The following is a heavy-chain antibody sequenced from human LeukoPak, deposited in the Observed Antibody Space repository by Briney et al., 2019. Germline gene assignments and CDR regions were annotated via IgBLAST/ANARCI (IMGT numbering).Heavy chain of an antibody. D-gene: IGHD3-10*01. CDR1: GFTFSSYG. J-gene: IGHJ3*02. CDR3: AKDLFPSGAQYSYMFRGVKNEGDAFDI. V-gene: IGHV3-30*02. Sequence: PGGSLRLSCAASGFTFSSYGMHWVRQAPGKGLEWVAFIRYDGSNKYYAGSVKGRFTISRDNSKNTLSLQMHSLRAEDTAVYYCAKDLFPSGAQYSYMFRGVKNEGDAFDIWGQGTMVTVSS. CDR2: IRYDGSNK.